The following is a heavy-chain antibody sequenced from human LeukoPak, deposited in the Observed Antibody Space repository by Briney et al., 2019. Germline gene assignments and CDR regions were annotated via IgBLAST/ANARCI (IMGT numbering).Heavy chain of an antibody. J-gene: IGHJ4*02. V-gene: IGHV3-74*01. Sequence: GGSLRLSCAASGIIFSSYWMHWVRQAPGKGLVWVSRINSDGSSTSYADSVKGRFTISRDNAKNTLYLQMNSLRAEDTAVYYCARYYYDSSGYLYYFDYWGQGTLVTVSS. CDR1: GIIFSSYW. CDR3: ARYYYDSSGYLYYFDY. CDR2: INSDGSST. D-gene: IGHD3-22*01.